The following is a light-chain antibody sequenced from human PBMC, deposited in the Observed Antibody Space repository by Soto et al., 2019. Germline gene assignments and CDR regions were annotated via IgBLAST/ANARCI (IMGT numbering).Light chain of an antibody. CDR1: SSDVGGYNY. J-gene: IGLJ2*01. CDR3: SSNTSSSTLV. V-gene: IGLV2-14*01. CDR2: EVS. Sequence: QSVLTQPASVSGSPGQSFTISCTGTSSDVGGYNYVSWYQQHPGKAPKLMIYEVSNRPSGVSNRFSGSKSGNTASLTISGLQAEDEADYYCSSNTSSSTLVFGGGTKLTVL.